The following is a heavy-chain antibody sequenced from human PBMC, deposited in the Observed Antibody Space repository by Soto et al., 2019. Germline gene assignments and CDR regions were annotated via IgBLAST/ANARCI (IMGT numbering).Heavy chain of an antibody. CDR1: GGTFSSYA. J-gene: IGHJ5*02. D-gene: IGHD2-15*01. CDR3: ARDPGYCSGGSCYGLDP. V-gene: IGHV1-69*13. CDR2: IIPIFGTA. Sequence: ASVKVSCKASGGTFSSYAISWVRQAPGQGLEWMGGIIPIFGTANYAQKFQGRVTITADESTSTAYMELSSLRSEDTAVYYCARDPGYCSGGSCYGLDPWGQGTLVTVSS.